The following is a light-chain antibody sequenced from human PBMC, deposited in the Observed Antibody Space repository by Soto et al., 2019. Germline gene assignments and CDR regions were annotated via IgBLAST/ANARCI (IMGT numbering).Light chain of an antibody. J-gene: IGKJ4*01. Sequence: EVVMTQSPVTLSVSPGERATLSCRASQSVYGSLAWYQQKPGQAPRLLIHGASNRATDIPARFSGSGSGTEFSLTINGLQSDDFAVYYCQQYKYWPLTFGGRTKVEIK. CDR3: QQYKYWPLT. CDR2: GAS. CDR1: QSVYGS. V-gene: IGKV3-15*01.